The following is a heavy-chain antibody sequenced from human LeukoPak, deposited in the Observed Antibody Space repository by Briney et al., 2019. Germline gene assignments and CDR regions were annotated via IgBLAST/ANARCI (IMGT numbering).Heavy chain of an antibody. CDR3: VKGADYEPYYYYYYMDV. CDR2: IKHDGSEK. D-gene: IGHD4-17*01. Sequence: PGGSLRLSCAVSGFTFSTYWMSWVRQAPGKGLEWVANIKHDGSEKYSVDSAKGRFTISRDNSKNTLYLQMNSLRAEDTAVYYCVKGADYEPYYYYYYMDVWGKGTAVTVSS. J-gene: IGHJ6*03. V-gene: IGHV3-7*03. CDR1: GFTFSTYW.